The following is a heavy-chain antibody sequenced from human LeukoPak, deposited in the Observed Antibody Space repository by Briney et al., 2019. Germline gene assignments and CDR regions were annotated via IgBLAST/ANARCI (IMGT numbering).Heavy chain of an antibody. V-gene: IGHV3-23*01. CDR3: AKDRCRSTSCYRGHPFDY. J-gene: IGHJ4*02. D-gene: IGHD2-2*01. Sequence: GGSLRLSCAASGFTFSSYAMSWVRQAPGKGLEWVSAISGSGGSTYYADSVKGRFTISRDNSKNTLYLQMNSLRAEDTAVYYCAKDRCRSTSCYRGHPFDYWGQGTLVTVSS. CDR1: GFTFSSYA. CDR2: ISGSGGST.